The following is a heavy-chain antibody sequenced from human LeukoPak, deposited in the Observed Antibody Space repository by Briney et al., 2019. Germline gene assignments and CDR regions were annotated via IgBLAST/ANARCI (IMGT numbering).Heavy chain of an antibody. Sequence: ASVKVSCKASGYTFTGHYMHWVRQAPGQGLEWMGWINPNNGDTYYAQKFQGRVTMTRDTSISTAYMELSRLTFDGTAVYYCATVHGNSWTSVRYWGQGTLVTVSS. CDR3: ATVHGNSWTSVRY. CDR1: GYTFTGHY. J-gene: IGHJ4*02. CDR2: INPNNGDT. V-gene: IGHV1-2*02. D-gene: IGHD6-13*01.